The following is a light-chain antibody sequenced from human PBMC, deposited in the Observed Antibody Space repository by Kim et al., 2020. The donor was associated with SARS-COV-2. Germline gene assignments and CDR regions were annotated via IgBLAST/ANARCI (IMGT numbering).Light chain of an antibody. CDR2: EVS. J-gene: IGLJ3*02. CDR3: SSYAGSNNWV. V-gene: IGLV2-8*01. CDR1: SSDVGGYNY. Sequence: GQSVTISCTGTSSDVGGYNYVSWYQQHPGKAPKLMIYEVSTRPSGVPDRFSGSKSGNTASLTVSGLQAEDEADYYCSSYAGSNNWVFGGGTQLTVL.